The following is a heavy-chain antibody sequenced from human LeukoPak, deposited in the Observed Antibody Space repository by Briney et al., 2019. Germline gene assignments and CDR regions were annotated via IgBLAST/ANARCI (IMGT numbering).Heavy chain of an antibody. V-gene: IGHV3-30*04. CDR3: ARDDIIVGATTLDF. Sequence: GKSLRLSCEASGFIFSTYAMHWVRQAPGKGLEWLEVISSDGSNKYQVDSVKGRFTISRDNSKNTLYLEMDSVRLGDTAVYYCARDDIIVGATTLDFWGQGTLVTVSS. D-gene: IGHD1-26*01. CDR1: GFIFSTYA. J-gene: IGHJ4*02. CDR2: ISSDGSNK.